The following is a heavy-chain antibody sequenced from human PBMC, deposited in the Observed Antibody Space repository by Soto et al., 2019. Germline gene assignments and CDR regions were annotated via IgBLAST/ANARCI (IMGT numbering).Heavy chain of an antibody. CDR2: FDPEDGET. V-gene: IGHV1-24*01. Sequence: ASVKVSCKVSGYTLTELSMHWVRQAPGKGLEWMGGFDPEDGETIYAQKFQGRVTMTEDTSTDTAYMELSSLRSEDTAVYYCATGLISGELLIPYYHGMDVWGQGTTVTV. CDR1: GYTLTELS. D-gene: IGHD1-26*01. CDR3: ATGLISGELLIPYYHGMDV. J-gene: IGHJ6*02.